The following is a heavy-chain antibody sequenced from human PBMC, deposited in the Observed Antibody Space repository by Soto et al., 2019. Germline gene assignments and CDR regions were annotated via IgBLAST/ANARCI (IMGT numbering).Heavy chain of an antibody. V-gene: IGHV1-8*01. CDR2: INPNCANT. Sequence: ASVKVSCKASGYTFTRYAFNWVRQASGLGHEWVRWINPNCANTGYTQKFQARVTMTRNTSINTACMELSSLTSEDTAVYYCARPRYCSGGSCWNWFDPWGQGTLVTVSS. D-gene: IGHD2-15*01. CDR3: ARPRYCSGGSCWNWFDP. CDR1: GYTFTRYA. J-gene: IGHJ5*02.